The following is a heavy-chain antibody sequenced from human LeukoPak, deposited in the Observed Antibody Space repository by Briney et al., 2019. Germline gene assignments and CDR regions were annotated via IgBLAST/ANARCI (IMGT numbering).Heavy chain of an antibody. V-gene: IGHV3-48*01. CDR1: GFTFSSYS. D-gene: IGHD6-19*01. CDR2: ISSSSSTI. Sequence: GGSLRLSCAASGFTFSSYSMNWVRQAPGKGLEWVPYISSSSSTIYYADSVKGRFTISRDNAKNSLYLQMNSLRAEDTAVYYCATSPGYSSGWTTQRGYFDYWGQGTLVTVSS. CDR3: ATSPGYSSGWTTQRGYFDY. J-gene: IGHJ4*02.